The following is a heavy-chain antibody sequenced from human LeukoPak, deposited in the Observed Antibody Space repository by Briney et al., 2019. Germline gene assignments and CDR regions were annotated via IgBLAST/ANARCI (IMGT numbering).Heavy chain of an antibody. CDR2: IYTSGST. J-gene: IGHJ4*02. D-gene: IGHD3-9*01. CDR1: GGSISSYY. CDR3: ANRRADYYDILTGYPYYFDY. V-gene: IGHV4-4*07. Sequence: SETLSLTCTVSGGSISSYYWSWIRQPAGKGLEWIGRIYTSGSTNYNPSLKSRVTMSVDTSKNQFSLKLSSVTAADTAVYYCANRRADYYDILTGYPYYFDYWGQGTLVTVSS.